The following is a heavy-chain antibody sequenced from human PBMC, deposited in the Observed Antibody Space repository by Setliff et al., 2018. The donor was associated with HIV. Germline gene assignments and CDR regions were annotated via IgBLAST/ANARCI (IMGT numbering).Heavy chain of an antibody. V-gene: IGHV4-39*01. J-gene: IGHJ5*02. CDR3: ASRVYYYDSSGYLREEGFDP. D-gene: IGHD3-22*01. CDR2: IYYSGST. Sequence: SETLSLTCTVSGGSISNSRYYLGWSRQPPGKGLEWIGSIYYSGSTYYNPSLKSRVTISVDTSKNQFSLKLSSVTAADAAVYYCASRVYYYDSSGYLREEGFDPWGQGTLVTVSS. CDR1: GGSISNSRYY.